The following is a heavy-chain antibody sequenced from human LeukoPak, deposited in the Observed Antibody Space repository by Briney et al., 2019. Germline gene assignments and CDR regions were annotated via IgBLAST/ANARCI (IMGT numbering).Heavy chain of an antibody. D-gene: IGHD5-12*01. CDR2: IWYDGSNK. Sequence: PGGSLRLSCAASGFTFSGYAMHWVRQAPGKGLEWVAVIWYDGSNKYYADSVKGRFTISRDNSKNTLSLQMNSLRAGDTAVYYCAKDAYSGYGGLFDYWGQGTLVTVSS. V-gene: IGHV3-33*06. J-gene: IGHJ4*02. CDR3: AKDAYSGYGGLFDY. CDR1: GFTFSGYA.